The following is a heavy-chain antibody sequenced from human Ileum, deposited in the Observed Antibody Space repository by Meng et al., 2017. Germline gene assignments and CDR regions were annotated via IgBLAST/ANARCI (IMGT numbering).Heavy chain of an antibody. CDR2: IYHSGLV. CDR3: AANSGKKMHS. CDR1: GDSISPTNW. D-gene: IGHD4-23*01. Sequence: QVQLQESGPGLVKPSGTLSLTCAVSGDSISPTNWWNWVRQPPGEGLEWIGEIYHSGLVNYNLSLKSRVTLSIDKSKNQFSLKLISVTAADTGVYYCAANSGKKMHSWGQGTLVTVSS. J-gene: IGHJ4*02. V-gene: IGHV4-4*02.